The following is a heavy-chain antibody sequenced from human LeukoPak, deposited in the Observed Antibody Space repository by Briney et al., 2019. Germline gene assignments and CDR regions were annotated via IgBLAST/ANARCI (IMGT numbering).Heavy chain of an antibody. CDR1: GGSFSGYY. Sequence: SETLSLTCAVYGGSFSGYYWSWIRQPPGKGLEWIGEINHSGSTNYNPSLKSRVTISVDTSKNQFSLKLSSVTAADTAVYYCARNVFGEYMDVWGKGTTVTISS. CDR3: ARNVFGEYMDV. CDR2: INHSGST. D-gene: IGHD3-10*02. V-gene: IGHV4-34*01. J-gene: IGHJ6*03.